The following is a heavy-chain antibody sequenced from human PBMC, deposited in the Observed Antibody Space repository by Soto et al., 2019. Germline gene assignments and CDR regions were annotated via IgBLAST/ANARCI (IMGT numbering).Heavy chain of an antibody. CDR2: IHTSGTT. V-gene: IGHV4-4*08. CDR1: GASISTYC. CDR3: AGDSTWVEFQSD. D-gene: IGHD1-26*01. Sequence: QVQLQEAGPGLVKPSETLSLPCTVSGASISTYCWSWIRQPPGKGLEWIGYIHTSGTTTYNPSLKRRVTMSAHTSKNQVSLRLISVTAAVTAIYYCAGDSTWVEFQSDWGQGPLVTVSS. J-gene: IGHJ4*02.